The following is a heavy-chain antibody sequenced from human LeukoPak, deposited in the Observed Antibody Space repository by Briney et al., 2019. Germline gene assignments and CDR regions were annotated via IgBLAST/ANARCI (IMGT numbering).Heavy chain of an antibody. CDR2: ISYDGSNK. CDR3: ARELGRRFGELLGYYGMDV. J-gene: IGHJ6*02. CDR1: GFTFSSYA. D-gene: IGHD3-10*01. Sequence: GGSLRLSCAASGFTFSSYAMHWVRQAPGKGLEWVAVISYDGSNKYYADSVKGRFTISRDNSKNTLYLQMNSLRAEDTAVYYCARELGRRFGELLGYYGMDVWGQGTTVTVSS. V-gene: IGHV3-30-3*01.